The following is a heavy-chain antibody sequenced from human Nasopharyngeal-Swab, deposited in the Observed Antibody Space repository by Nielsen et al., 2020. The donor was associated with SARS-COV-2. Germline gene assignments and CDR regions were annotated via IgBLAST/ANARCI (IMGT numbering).Heavy chain of an antibody. CDR1: GYSFTSYW. CDR3: ARLIRSQGYYYYMDV. D-gene: IGHD3-16*01. V-gene: IGHV5-51*01. CDR2: IYPGDSDT. J-gene: IGHJ6*03. Sequence: KVSCKGSGYSFTSYWIGWVRQMPGKGLEWMGIIYPGDSDTRYSPSFQGQVTISAEKSISTAYLQWSSLKASDTAMYYCARLIRSQGYYYYMDVWGKGTTVTVSS.